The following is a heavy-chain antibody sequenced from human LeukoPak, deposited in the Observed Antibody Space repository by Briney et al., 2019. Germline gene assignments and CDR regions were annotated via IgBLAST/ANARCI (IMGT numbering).Heavy chain of an antibody. CDR3: AKLGITMIGGV. J-gene: IGHJ6*04. Sequence: PGGSLRLSCAASGFTFSSYEMNWVRQAPGKGLEWVSYISSSGSTLYYADSVKGQFTISRDNAKNSLYLQMNSLRAEDTAVYYCAKLGITMIGGVWGKGTTVTISS. CDR2: ISSSGSTL. V-gene: IGHV3-48*03. CDR1: GFTFSSYE. D-gene: IGHD3-10*02.